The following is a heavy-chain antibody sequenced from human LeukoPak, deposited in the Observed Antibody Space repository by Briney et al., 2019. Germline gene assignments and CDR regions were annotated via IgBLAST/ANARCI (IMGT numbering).Heavy chain of an antibody. CDR2: IYYSGST. D-gene: IGHD2-2*01. CDR3: ARGRDFIVVVPAPDPPDY. CDR1: GGSISSSSYY. V-gene: IGHV4-39*01. Sequence: SETLSLTCTVSGGSISSSSYYWGWIRQPPGKGLEWIGSIYYSGSTYYNPSLKSRVTISVDTSKNQFSLKLSSVTAADTAVYYCARGRDFIVVVPAPDPPDYWGQGTLVTVSS. J-gene: IGHJ4*02.